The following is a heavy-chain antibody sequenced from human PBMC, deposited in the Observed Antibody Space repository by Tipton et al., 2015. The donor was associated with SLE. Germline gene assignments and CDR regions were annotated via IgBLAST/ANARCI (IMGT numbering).Heavy chain of an antibody. CDR2: FNHTGST. D-gene: IGHD2-15*01. J-gene: IGHJ4*02. CDR3: ARVPVARHYFDY. V-gene: IGHV4-38-2*02. Sequence: TLSLTCSVSGYSIDSGHFWGWIRQSPGRGLEWIGEFNHTGSTNYNPSLKSRATISVDTSKNQLSLKLSSVTAADTAVYYCARVPVARHYFDYWGQGTLVTVSS. CDR1: GYSIDSGHF.